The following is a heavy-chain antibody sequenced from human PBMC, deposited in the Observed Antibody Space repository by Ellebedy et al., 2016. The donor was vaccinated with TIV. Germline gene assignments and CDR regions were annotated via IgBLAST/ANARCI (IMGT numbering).Heavy chain of an antibody. CDR3: ARAKSKGRWLRFPHNYYYYTDV. J-gene: IGHJ6*03. Sequence: ASVKVSCKASGYTFTSYDINWVRQATGQGLEWMGWMNPNSGNTGYAQKFQGRVTMTRNTSISTAYMELSSLRSEDTAVYYCARAKSKGRWLRFPHNYYYYTDVWGKGTTVTVSS. V-gene: IGHV1-8*01. CDR1: GYTFTSYD. D-gene: IGHD5-12*01. CDR2: MNPNSGNT.